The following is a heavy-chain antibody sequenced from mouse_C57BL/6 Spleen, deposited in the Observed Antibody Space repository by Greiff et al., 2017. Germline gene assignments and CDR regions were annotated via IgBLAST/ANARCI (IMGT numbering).Heavy chain of an antibody. V-gene: IGHV3-6*01. CDR1: GYSITSGYY. D-gene: IGHD1-1*01. CDR2: ISYDGSN. Sequence: DVKLQESGPGLVKPSQSLSLTCSVTGYSITSGYYWNWIRQFPGKKLEWMGYISYDGSNNYNPSLKNRISITRDTSKNQFFLKLNSVTTEDTATYYCARDTHYGSLYAMDYWGQGTSVTVSS. J-gene: IGHJ4*01. CDR3: ARDTHYGSLYAMDY.